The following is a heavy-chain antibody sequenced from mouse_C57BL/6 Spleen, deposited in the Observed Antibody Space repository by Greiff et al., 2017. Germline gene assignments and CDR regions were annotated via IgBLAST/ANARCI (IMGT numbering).Heavy chain of an antibody. D-gene: IGHD1-1*01. J-gene: IGHJ4*01. Sequence: QVQLQQSGPELVKPGASVKISCKASGYAFSSSWMNWVKQRPGKGLEWIGRIYPGDGDTNYNGKFKGKATLTADKSSSTAYMQLSSLTSEDSAVYFCARGLITTVVATEAMDYWGQGTSVTVSS. CDR1: GYAFSSSW. CDR3: ARGLITTVVATEAMDY. V-gene: IGHV1-82*01. CDR2: IYPGDGDT.